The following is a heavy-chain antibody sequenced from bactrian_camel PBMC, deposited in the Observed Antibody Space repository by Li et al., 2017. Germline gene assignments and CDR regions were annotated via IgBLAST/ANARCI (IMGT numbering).Heavy chain of an antibody. Sequence: DVQLVESGGGLVQPGGSLRLSCAASGFTFKNYAMSWIRQAPGKGLEWVSTINNSGGTTYSADSVKGRFTISRGNAKNTLYLQISSLKPEDTAVYYCTRSYFGASHNTFAFWGQGTQVTVS. V-gene: IGHV3S31*01. CDR3: TRSYFGASHNTFAF. CDR1: GFTFKNYA. J-gene: IGHJ4*01. D-gene: IGHD1*01. CDR2: INNSGGTT.